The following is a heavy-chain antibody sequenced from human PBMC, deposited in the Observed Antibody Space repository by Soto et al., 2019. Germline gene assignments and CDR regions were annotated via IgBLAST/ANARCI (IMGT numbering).Heavy chain of an antibody. J-gene: IGHJ6*02. Sequence: QVQLVQSGGEVKKSGASVTVSCKAPGYTFTTYGFSWVRQAPGQGLEWMGWISAANGNTNYAQSLQGRVTMTTDTSTSTAYMELRSLRSDDTAVYYCASDSVRYCSGGVCYQGYYYFAMDVWGQGTTVTVS. D-gene: IGHD2-8*02. CDR3: ASDSVRYCSGGVCYQGYYYFAMDV. CDR2: ISAANGNT. CDR1: GYTFTTYG. V-gene: IGHV1-18*01.